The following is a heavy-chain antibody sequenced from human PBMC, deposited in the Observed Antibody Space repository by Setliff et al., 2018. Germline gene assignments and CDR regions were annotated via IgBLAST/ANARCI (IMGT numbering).Heavy chain of an antibody. CDR3: ARDLVGYCSGGSCYDWDY. J-gene: IGHJ4*02. CDR1: GYTFTGYY. CDR2: INPNSGGT. Sequence: ASVKVSCKASGYTFTGYYMHWVQQAPGQGLEWMGRINPNSGGTNYAQKLQGRVTMITDTSTSTAYMELRSLRSDDTAVYYCARDLVGYCSGGSCYDWDYWGQGTLVTVSS. V-gene: IGHV1-2*06. D-gene: IGHD2-15*01.